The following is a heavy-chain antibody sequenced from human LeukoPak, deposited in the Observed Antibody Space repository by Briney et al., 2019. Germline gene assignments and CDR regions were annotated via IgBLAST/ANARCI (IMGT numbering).Heavy chain of an antibody. CDR1: DFNFITYA. Sequence: PGGSLRLSCAASDFNFITYAMSWVRQAPGKGLEWVSTISGGGDVTYYADSVKGRFTISRDTSKNTLYLQMNSLRVEDTAIYYCARDSSMLRGPLVIYYFDFWGQGTLVTVSS. CDR2: ISGGGDVT. V-gene: IGHV3-23*01. D-gene: IGHD3-10*01. CDR3: ARDSSMLRGPLVIYYFDF. J-gene: IGHJ4*02.